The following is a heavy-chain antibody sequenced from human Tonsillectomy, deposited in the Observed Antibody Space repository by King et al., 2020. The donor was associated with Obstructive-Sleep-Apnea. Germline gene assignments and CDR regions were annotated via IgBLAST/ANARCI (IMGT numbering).Heavy chain of an antibody. J-gene: IGHJ6*02. V-gene: IGHV3-48*04. CDR3: ARDLKYQLLSYYYYGMDV. CDR2: ISSSSSTI. CDR1: GFTFSSYS. Sequence: VQLVESGGGLVQPGGSLRLSCAASGFTFSSYSMNWVRQAPGKGLEWVSYISSSSSTIYYADSVKGRFTISRDNAKNSLYLQMNSRRAEDTAVYYCARDLKYQLLSYYYYGMDVWGQGTTVTVSS. D-gene: IGHD2-2*01.